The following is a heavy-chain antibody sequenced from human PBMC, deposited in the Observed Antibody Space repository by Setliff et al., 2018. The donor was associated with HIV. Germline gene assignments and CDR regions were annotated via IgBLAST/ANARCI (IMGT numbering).Heavy chain of an antibody. CDR3: ARDPFPSTNYYDSSAYPFAEYFQH. V-gene: IGHV1-69*10. Sequence: SVKVSCKASGGTFSMYAISWVRQAPGQGLEWMGGIVPIIGITNYAQKFQGRVTITADESTSTAYMELSSLRSEDTAVYYCARDPFPSTNYYDSSAYPFAEYFQHWGQGTLVTVSS. CDR2: IVPIIGIT. J-gene: IGHJ1*01. CDR1: GGTFSMYA. D-gene: IGHD3-22*01.